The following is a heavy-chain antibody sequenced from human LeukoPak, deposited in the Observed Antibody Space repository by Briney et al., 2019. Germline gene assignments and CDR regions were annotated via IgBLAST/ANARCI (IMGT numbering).Heavy chain of an antibody. CDR3: VRHKTPTDWFDP. CDR1: GGSISVCGYC. J-gene: IGHJ5*02. CDR2: ICNSRNI. D-gene: IGHD2-15*01. Sequence: PSEPQSLPCTVSGGSISVCGYCWGWIRQPPGEGLGGIEIICNSRNIHHYPSLKSRVTISIDKAKNQFYLKQTTVTAADTAVYYCVRHKTPTDWFDPWGQGALVTVSS. V-gene: IGHV4-39*01.